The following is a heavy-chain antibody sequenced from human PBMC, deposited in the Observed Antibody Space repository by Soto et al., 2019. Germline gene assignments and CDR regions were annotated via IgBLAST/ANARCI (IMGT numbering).Heavy chain of an antibody. CDR2: ISSSSSTI. CDR3: AREGYYLNWFDP. CDR1: GFTFSSDS. D-gene: IGHD3-10*01. Sequence: EVQLVESGGGVVQPGGSLRLSCAASGFTFSSDSMNWVRQAPGKGLEWVSYISSSSSTIYYADSVKGRFTISRDNAKNSLYLQMTSLRDEDTAVYYCAREGYYLNWFDPWGQGTLVTVYS. J-gene: IGHJ5*02. V-gene: IGHV3-48*02.